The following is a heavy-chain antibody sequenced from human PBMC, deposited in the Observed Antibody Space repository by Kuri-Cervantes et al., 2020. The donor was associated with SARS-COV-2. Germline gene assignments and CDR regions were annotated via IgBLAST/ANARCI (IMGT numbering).Heavy chain of an antibody. CDR2: FDPEDGET. CDR3: ARGGSSLYYYYYYGMDV. J-gene: IGHJ6*02. D-gene: IGHD1-26*01. Sequence: ASVKVSCKVSGYTLTELSMHWVRQAPGKGLEWMGGFDPEDGETIYAQKFQGRVTMTEDASTDTAYMELSSLRSEDTAVYYCARGGSSLYYYYYYGMDVWGQGTTVTVSS. V-gene: IGHV1-24*01. CDR1: GYTLTELS.